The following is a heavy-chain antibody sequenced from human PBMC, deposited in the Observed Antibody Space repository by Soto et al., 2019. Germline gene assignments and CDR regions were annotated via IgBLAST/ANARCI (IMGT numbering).Heavy chain of an antibody. CDR3: AKDLETEALPNWFEP. D-gene: IGHD1-1*01. J-gene: IGHJ5*02. CDR1: GFTFSSYA. CDR2: IGGSGGGT. V-gene: IGHV3-23*01. Sequence: VQLLESGGGFVQPGGSLRLSCAASGFTFSSYAMSWVRQAPGKGLEWVSSIGGSGGGTYYADSVKGRFTISRDNSKNTLYLQMNSLRVGDTAVYYCAKDLETEALPNWFEPWGQGTLVTVSS.